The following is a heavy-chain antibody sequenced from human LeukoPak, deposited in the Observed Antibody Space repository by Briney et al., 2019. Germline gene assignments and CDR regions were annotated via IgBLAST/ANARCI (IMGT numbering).Heavy chain of an antibody. CDR3: ARLTLTGVGGRGWFYG. CDR1: VDSIRNSGCT. J-gene: IGHJ5*02. D-gene: IGHD3-3*01. CDR2: MPYDENVSDNEIP. V-gene: IGHV4-39*01. Sequence: PSETLSLTRIVSVDSIRNSGCTWGWIRQPPGKGLEWIGTMPYDENVSDNEIPSYNPSLKRRVTISADTSKNQLSLKVNSVTAADTASYYCARLTLTGVGGRGWFYGWGQGTLVIVSS.